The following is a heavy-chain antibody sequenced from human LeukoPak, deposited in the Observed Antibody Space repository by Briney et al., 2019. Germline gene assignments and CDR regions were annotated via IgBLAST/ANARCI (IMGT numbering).Heavy chain of an antibody. CDR1: GGTFSSYA. CDR3: ASDSFEGYGGNCWFDP. V-gene: IGHV1-69*01. Sequence: SVKVSCKASGGTFSSYAISWVRQAPGQGLEWMGGIIPIFGTANYAQKFRGSVTITADESTSTAYMELSSLRSEDTDVSYCASDSFEGYGGNCWFDPWGQGTLVTVSS. D-gene: IGHD4-23*01. J-gene: IGHJ5*02. CDR2: IIPIFGTA.